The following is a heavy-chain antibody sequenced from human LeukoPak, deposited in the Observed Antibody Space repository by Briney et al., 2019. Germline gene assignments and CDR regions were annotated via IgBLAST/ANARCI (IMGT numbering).Heavy chain of an antibody. Sequence: QPGGSLRLSCVASGFTFSKNWMHWVRQAPGKGLVWVSRIQGDGSNTNYADSAKGRFSISRDNAKNTVYLQMNSLRAEDTGIYYCARGTSAGGPISPFDFWGQGTVVTVSS. CDR2: IQGDGSNT. V-gene: IGHV3-74*01. J-gene: IGHJ4*02. CDR1: GFTFSKNW. D-gene: IGHD6-13*01. CDR3: ARGTSAGGPISPFDF.